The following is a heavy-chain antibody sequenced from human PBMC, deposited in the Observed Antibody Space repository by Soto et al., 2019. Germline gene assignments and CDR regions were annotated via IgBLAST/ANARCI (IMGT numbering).Heavy chain of an antibody. J-gene: IGHJ4*02. D-gene: IGHD1-7*01. CDR3: ARVPGHKNSRGDY. CDR2: INPKTGDS. V-gene: IGHV1-2*02. CDR1: GYTFTHYY. Sequence: QVQLVQSGAEVKKPGASVSVSCKASGYTFTHYYIHWVRRAPGQGLEWMGLINPKTGDSNYAQKFRDRGSMTRETSTNTASMRLSSLRSDDTAVYYCARVPGHKNSRGDYWGQGTPVTVSA.